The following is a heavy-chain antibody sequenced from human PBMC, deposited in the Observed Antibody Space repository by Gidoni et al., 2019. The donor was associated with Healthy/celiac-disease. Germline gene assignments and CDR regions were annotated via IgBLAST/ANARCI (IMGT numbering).Heavy chain of an antibody. J-gene: IGHJ4*02. D-gene: IGHD3-10*01. CDR3: ARGEKTLLWFRELLGYFDY. CDR1: GYTFTSYG. Sequence: QVQLVQSGAEVKKPGASVTVSCKASGYTFTSYGISWVRQAPGQGLEWMGWISAYNGNTNYAQKLQGRVTMTTDTSTSTAYMELRSLRSDDTAVYYCARGEKTLLWFRELLGYFDYWGQGTLVTVSS. CDR2: ISAYNGNT. V-gene: IGHV1-18*01.